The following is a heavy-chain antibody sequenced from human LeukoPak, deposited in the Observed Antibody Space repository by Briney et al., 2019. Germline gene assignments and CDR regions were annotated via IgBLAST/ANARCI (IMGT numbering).Heavy chain of an antibody. CDR3: AKDKRITMIVVVITYAWGAFDI. V-gene: IGHV3-23*01. CDR1: GFTFSSYA. D-gene: IGHD3-22*01. Sequence: VGCLRLSCAASGFTFSSYAMSWVRQAPGKGLEWVSAIKGSVGGPYYADSVKGRFTISRDNSKNTLYLQMNSLRAEDTAVYYCAKDKRITMIVVVITYAWGAFDIWGQGTTVPVSS. J-gene: IGHJ3*02. CDR2: IKGSVGGP.